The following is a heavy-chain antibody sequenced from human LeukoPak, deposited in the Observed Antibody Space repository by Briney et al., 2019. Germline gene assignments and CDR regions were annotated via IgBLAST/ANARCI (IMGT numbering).Heavy chain of an antibody. CDR2: IYYSGST. V-gene: IGHV4-39*01. J-gene: IGHJ1*01. CDR3: ASWYYYDSSGYYWEYFQH. D-gene: IGHD3-22*01. Sequence: PSETLSLTCTVSGGSISSSSCYWGWIRQPPGKGLEWIGSIYYSGSTYYNPSLKSRVTISVDTSKNQFSLKLSSVTAADTAVYYCASWYYYDSSGYYWEYFQHWGRGTLVTVSS. CDR1: GGSISSSSCY.